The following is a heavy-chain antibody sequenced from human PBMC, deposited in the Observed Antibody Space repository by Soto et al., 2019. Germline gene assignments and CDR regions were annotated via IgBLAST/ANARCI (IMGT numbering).Heavy chain of an antibody. CDR1: GGSISSGGYY. D-gene: IGHD6-6*01. CDR2: IYYSGST. J-gene: IGHJ5*02. CDR3: ASGPVRAARSDWFDP. V-gene: IGHV4-31*03. Sequence: KPSETLSLTCTVSGGSISSGGYYWSWIRQHPGKGLEWIGYIYYSGSTYYNPSLKSRVTISVDTSKNQFSLKLSSVTAADTAVYYCASGPVRAARSDWFDPWGQGTLVTVSS.